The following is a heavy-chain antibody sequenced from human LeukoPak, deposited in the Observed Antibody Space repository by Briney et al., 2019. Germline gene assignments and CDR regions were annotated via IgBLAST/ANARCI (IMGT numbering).Heavy chain of an antibody. D-gene: IGHD6-13*01. Sequence: QSGGSLRLSCAASGFTFSSYGMHWVRQAPVKGLEWVAVIWYDGSNKYYADSVKGRFTISRDNSKNTLYLQMNSLRAEDTAAYYCARDYGSSWPPKLSLGSPWFDPWGQGTLVTVSS. CDR3: ARDYGSSWPPKLSLGSPWFDP. CDR1: GFTFSSYG. V-gene: IGHV3-33*01. CDR2: IWYDGSNK. J-gene: IGHJ5*02.